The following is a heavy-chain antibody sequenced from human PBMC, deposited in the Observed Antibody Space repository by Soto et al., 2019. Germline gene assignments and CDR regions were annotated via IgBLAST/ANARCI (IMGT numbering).Heavy chain of an antibody. Sequence: VQLMQSGAEVKKPGSSVKVSCMASGGTFSSHSINWVRQAPGQGLEWMGGVISLFGTANYAHNFKGRVTITADQSTSTAYMELNSLRSDDTAVYYCAREVGYGDFSAALLDWGQGTLVTVSS. CDR3: AREVGYGDFSAALLD. D-gene: IGHD4-17*01. CDR1: GGTFSSHS. CDR2: VISLFGTA. V-gene: IGHV1-69*01. J-gene: IGHJ4*02.